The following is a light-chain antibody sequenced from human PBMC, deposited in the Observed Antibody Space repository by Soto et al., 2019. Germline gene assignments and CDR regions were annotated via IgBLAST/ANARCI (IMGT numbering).Light chain of an antibody. CDR2: DNT. Sequence: QSVLTQPPSVSGAPGQRVTISCTGSSSNIGAGYVVHWYQQHPGTAPKLLIYDNTNRPSGVPDRISGSKSGTSASLAITGLQAEDEADYYCQSYDNSLSGSEVFGGGIKLTVL. J-gene: IGLJ3*02. V-gene: IGLV1-40*01. CDR1: SSNIGAGYV. CDR3: QSYDNSLSGSEV.